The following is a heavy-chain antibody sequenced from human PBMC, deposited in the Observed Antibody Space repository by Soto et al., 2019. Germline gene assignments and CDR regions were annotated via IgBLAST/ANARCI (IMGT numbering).Heavy chain of an antibody. V-gene: IGHV2-5*01. CDR1: GFSLSTSGVT. J-gene: IGHJ4*02. CDR2: LYWCDDK. D-gene: IGHD3-22*01. CDR3: AHSPQGRAYCTH. Sequence: QITLKESGPTLVKPTQTLTLTCTFSGFSLSTSGVTVGWIRQPPGKALEWLALLYWCDDKRYSPSLKSRLTLTTDTTKNQVVLTMTYMDPVDTATYYCAHSPQGRAYCTHWGQGTLVSVSS.